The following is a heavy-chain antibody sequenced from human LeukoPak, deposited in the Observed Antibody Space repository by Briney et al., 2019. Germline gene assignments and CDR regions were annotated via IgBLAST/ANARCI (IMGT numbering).Heavy chain of an antibody. Sequence: PGGSLRLSCAASGFTFSSYEMNWVRQAPGKGLEWVSYISGSGTTIYYADSVRGRFTISRDNAKNSLYLQMNSLRAEDTAVYYCARDSRGYLDYWGQGTLVTVSS. CDR1: GFTFSSYE. CDR3: ARDSRGYLDY. CDR2: ISGSGTTI. J-gene: IGHJ4*02. D-gene: IGHD5-12*01. V-gene: IGHV3-48*03.